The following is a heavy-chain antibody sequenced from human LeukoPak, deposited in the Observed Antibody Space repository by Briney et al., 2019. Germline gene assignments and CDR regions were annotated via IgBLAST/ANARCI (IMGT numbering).Heavy chain of an antibody. CDR3: AATPMMMVRGVITFDY. J-gene: IGHJ4*02. Sequence: PSETLSLTCTVSGGSIRSSSYSWGWIRQPPGKGLEWIGSIYYSGSTYYNPSLKSRVTISVDTSKNQFSLKLSSVTAADTAVYYCAATPMMMVRGVITFDYWGQGTLVTVSS. CDR1: GGSIRSSSYS. D-gene: IGHD3-10*01. V-gene: IGHV4-39*01. CDR2: IYYSGST.